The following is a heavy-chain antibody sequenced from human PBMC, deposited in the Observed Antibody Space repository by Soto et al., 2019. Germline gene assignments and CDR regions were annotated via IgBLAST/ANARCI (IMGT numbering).Heavy chain of an antibody. CDR1: GFTFSSYA. Sequence: EVQLLESGGGLVQPGGSLRLSCAASGFTFSSYAMSWVRQAPGKGLEWVSAISGSGGSTYYADSVKGRFTISRDNSKNTLYLQMNSLRSEDTAVYYCAKGHVYSSGWYPYPNFDYWGQGTLVTVSS. V-gene: IGHV3-23*01. CDR2: ISGSGGST. J-gene: IGHJ4*02. CDR3: AKGHVYSSGWYPYPNFDY. D-gene: IGHD6-19*01.